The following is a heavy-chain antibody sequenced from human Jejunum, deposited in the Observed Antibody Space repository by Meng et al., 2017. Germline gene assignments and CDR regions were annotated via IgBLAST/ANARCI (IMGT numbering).Heavy chain of an antibody. J-gene: IGHJ3*01. V-gene: IGHV3-7*01. Sequence: GESLKISCAASGVMLSAYWMSWVRQAPGKGLEWVANIKGDGSEKYYVDSVKGRFTISRDNAKKSLYLQMNSLRAEDTALYYCARDRGPSCGGDCYNDAFEVWGQGTLVTVSS. D-gene: IGHD2-21*02. CDR1: GVMLSAYW. CDR2: IKGDGSEK. CDR3: ARDRGPSCGGDCYNDAFEV.